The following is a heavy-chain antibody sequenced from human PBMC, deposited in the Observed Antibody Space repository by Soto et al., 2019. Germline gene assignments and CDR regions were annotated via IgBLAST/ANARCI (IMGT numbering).Heavy chain of an antibody. CDR3: AKVKRPPPPYSAYEPFDS. CDR2: FWTDGTTK. V-gene: IGHV3-33*08. Sequence: QVQLVESGGGVVQPGGSLRLSCDTSGFAVSSSVMHWVRQAPGKGLEWVAVFWTDGTTKYYADSVKGPFTISRDYSKNTLYLEMNSLRPEDTALYYCAKVKRPPPPYSAYEPFDSWGQGTLVSVST. CDR1: GFAVSSSV. J-gene: IGHJ4*02. D-gene: IGHD5-12*01.